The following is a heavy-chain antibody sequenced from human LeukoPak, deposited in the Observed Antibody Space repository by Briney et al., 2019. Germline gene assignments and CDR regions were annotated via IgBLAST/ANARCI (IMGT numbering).Heavy chain of an antibody. J-gene: IGHJ4*02. CDR3: AKHQDSYGDSLFDS. V-gene: IGHV3-23*01. D-gene: IGHD4-17*01. CDR1: GFTFSNYA. CDR2: INPTGANT. Sequence: GGSLRLSCAASGFTFSNYAVNWVRQAPGKGLEGVSAINPTGANTYYADSVKGRCTISRDNSKATMYLQMSSLRVDDTAVYYCAKHQDSYGDSLFDSWGQGTLVTVSS.